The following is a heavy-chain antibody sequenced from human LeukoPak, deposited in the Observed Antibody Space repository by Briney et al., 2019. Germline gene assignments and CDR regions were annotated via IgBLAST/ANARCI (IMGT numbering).Heavy chain of an antibody. D-gene: IGHD3-10*01. CDR1: GGSISSNSYY. J-gene: IGHJ5*02. CDR2: IYYSGST. V-gene: IGHV4-39*07. CDR3: ARARITMVRGVRRGWFDP. Sequence: PSETLSLTCTVSGGSISSNSYYWGWIRQPPGKGLEWIGSIYYSGSTYYNPSLKSRVTISVDTSKNQFSLKLSSVTAADTAVYYCARARITMVRGVRRGWFDPWGQGTLVTVSS.